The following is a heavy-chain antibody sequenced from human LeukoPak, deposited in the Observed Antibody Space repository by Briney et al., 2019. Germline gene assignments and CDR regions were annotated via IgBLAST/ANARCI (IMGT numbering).Heavy chain of an antibody. CDR3: ARDFMVRGVTTPDY. D-gene: IGHD3-10*01. J-gene: IGHJ4*02. Sequence: ASVKVSCKAFGYTFIGYYMHWVRQAPGQGFQWMGWMNPNSGVTNYAQKFQGRVTMTRDTSISTAYMELSGLRYDDTAVYYCARDFMVRGVTTPDYWGQGTLVTVSS. CDR1: GYTFIGYY. V-gene: IGHV1-2*02. CDR2: MNPNSGVT.